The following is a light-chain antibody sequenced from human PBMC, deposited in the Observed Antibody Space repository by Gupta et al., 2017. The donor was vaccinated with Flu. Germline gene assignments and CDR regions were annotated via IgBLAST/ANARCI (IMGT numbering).Light chain of an antibody. J-gene: IGKJ4*01. CDR3: QQYYRWPPVT. CDR2: GAS. CDR1: ESVYNN. V-gene: IGKV3-15*01. Sequence: VTLSVSPGERATLSCRASESVYNNLAWYQQKPGQAPRLLIYGASTRATGIPARFSGSGSGTEFTLTISSLQSEDFAVYSCQQYYRWPPVTFGGGTKVEIK.